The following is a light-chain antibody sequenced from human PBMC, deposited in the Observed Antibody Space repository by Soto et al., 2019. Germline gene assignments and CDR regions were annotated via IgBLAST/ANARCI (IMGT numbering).Light chain of an antibody. CDR1: QSVHNY. Sequence: EIVLTQSPGTLSLSPGERATLSCRASQSVHNYLAWYQQKPGQAPRLLIFGASTRATGIPARFSGSGSGTEFTLTISSLEPEDFAVYYCQQRSNWPLTFGQGTKVDIK. CDR3: QQRSNWPLT. J-gene: IGKJ1*01. V-gene: IGKV3-11*01. CDR2: GAS.